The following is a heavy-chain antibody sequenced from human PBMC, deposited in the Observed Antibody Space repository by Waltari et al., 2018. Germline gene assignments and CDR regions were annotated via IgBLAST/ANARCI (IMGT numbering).Heavy chain of an antibody. D-gene: IGHD2-21*01. Sequence: EVQLVQSGAEVKKPGESLKISCEASGYTFTNYWIGWVRQMPGRGLEWMGCSYPDASDTTYSPSFQGQVTISADKSINTAFLQWSSLKASDTAIYYCARPGYCGGDCYYASWGQGTLVTV. CDR3: ARPGYCGGDCYYAS. CDR2: SYPDASDT. CDR1: GYTFTNYW. V-gene: IGHV5-51*01. J-gene: IGHJ5*02.